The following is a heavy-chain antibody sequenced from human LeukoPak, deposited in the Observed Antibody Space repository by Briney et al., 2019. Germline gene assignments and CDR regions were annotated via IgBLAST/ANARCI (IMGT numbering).Heavy chain of an antibody. J-gene: IGHJ4*02. CDR1: GFTFSSYG. Sequence: GGSLRLSCAASGFTFSSYGMHWVRQAPGKGLEWVAVISYDGSNKYYADSVKGRFTISRDNSKNTLYLQMNSLRAEDTAVYYCAKDMGPEGRRGYYFDYWGQGTLVTVSS. D-gene: IGHD3-10*01. V-gene: IGHV3-30*18. CDR3: AKDMGPEGRRGYYFDY. CDR2: ISYDGSNK.